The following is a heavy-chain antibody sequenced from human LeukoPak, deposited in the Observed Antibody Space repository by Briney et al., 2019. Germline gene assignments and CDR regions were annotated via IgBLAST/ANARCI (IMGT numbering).Heavy chain of an antibody. D-gene: IGHD4-11*01. CDR1: VGTFSSYA. CDR2: IIPIFGTA. CDR3: ASYPSTVPGAFDI. V-gene: IGHV1-69*13. J-gene: IGHJ3*02. Sequence: SVKVSCKASVGTFSSYAISWVRQAPGQGLEWMGGIIPIFGTANYAQKFQGRVTIPADESTSTAYMELSSLRSEDTAVYYCASYPSTVPGAFDIWGQGTMVTVSS.